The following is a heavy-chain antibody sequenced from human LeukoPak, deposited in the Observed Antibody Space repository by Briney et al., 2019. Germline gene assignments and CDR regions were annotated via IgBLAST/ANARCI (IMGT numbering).Heavy chain of an antibody. D-gene: IGHD3-22*01. CDR1: GGSFSGYY. J-gene: IGHJ3*02. V-gene: IGHV4-34*01. CDR3: ARYYYDSSGLDPYDAFDI. CDR2: INHSGST. Sequence: SETLSLTCAVYGGSFSGYYWSWIRQPPGKGLEWIGEINHSGSTNYNQSLKSRVTISVDTSKNQFSLKLSSVTAADTAVYYCARYYYDSSGLDPYDAFDIWGQGTMVTVSS.